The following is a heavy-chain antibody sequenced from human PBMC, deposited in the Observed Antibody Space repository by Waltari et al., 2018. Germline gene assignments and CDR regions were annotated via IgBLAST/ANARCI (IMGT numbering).Heavy chain of an antibody. J-gene: IGHJ1*01. Sequence: QVQLVQSGTEVKKPGSSVKVSCKASGDTSNTYAVAWVRQAPGQGLEWLGGIIPILGTVKYPQKFQGRVILTADQSTDTVYMDLRSLRSEDTAIYYCTRGIILPHMKFWGQGTLVTVSS. D-gene: IGHD3-10*01. CDR2: IIPILGTV. V-gene: IGHV1-69*12. CDR1: GDTSNTYA. CDR3: TRGIILPHMKF.